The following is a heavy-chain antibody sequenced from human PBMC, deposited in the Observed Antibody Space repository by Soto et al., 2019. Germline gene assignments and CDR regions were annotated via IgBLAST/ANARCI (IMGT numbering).Heavy chain of an antibody. J-gene: IGHJ4*02. CDR1: GFTFSSYA. CDR3: AGGLFDY. D-gene: IGHD3-16*01. CDR2: ISSNGGST. V-gene: IGHV3-64*01. Sequence: PGGSLRLSCAASGFTFSSYAMHWVRQAPGKGLEYVSAISSNGGSTYYANSVKGRFTISRDNSKNTLYLQMGSLRAEDMAVYYCAGGLFDYWGQGTLVTVSS.